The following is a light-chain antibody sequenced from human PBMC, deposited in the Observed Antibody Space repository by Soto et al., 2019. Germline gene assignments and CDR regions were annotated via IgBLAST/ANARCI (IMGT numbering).Light chain of an antibody. V-gene: IGKV3D-15*01. CDR3: QQYNNWPLT. Sequence: EIVITQSPPTLSVSPGERATLSCRASQSVGSKLAWYQQRPGQAPRLLIYGASTRATGVPARFSGGGSGTEFTLTITSLQSEDFAVYWCQQYNNWPLTFGPGTKVDIK. J-gene: IGKJ3*01. CDR1: QSVGSK. CDR2: GAS.